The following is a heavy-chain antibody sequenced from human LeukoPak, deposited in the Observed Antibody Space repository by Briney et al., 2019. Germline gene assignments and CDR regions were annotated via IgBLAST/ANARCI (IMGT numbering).Heavy chain of an antibody. CDR2: IIPIFDTA. V-gene: IGHV1-69*06. CDR3: ARVTGYGGNSGYFDS. D-gene: IGHD4-23*01. Sequence: SVEVSCKASGNTFSSYAISWVRQAPGQGLEWMGRIIPIFDTANYAQKFQGGVTITADKSTTTAYMELSSLRSEDTAVYYCARVTGYGGNSGYFDSWGQGTRVTVSS. J-gene: IGHJ4*02. CDR1: GNTFSSYA.